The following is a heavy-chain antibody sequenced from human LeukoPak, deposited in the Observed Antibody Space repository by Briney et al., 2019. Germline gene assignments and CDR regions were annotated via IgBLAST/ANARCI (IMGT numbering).Heavy chain of an antibody. CDR3: ARGNPHYYDSSGSFGY. D-gene: IGHD3-22*01. V-gene: IGHV3-30-3*01. CDR2: ISHDGSNK. J-gene: IGHJ4*02. Sequence: GGSLRLSCAASGFTFSSYAMHWVRQAPGKGLEWVAVISHDGSNKYYADSVKGRFTISRDNSKNTLYLQMNSLRAEDTAVYYCARGNPHYYDSSGSFGYWGQGTLVTVSS. CDR1: GFTFSSYA.